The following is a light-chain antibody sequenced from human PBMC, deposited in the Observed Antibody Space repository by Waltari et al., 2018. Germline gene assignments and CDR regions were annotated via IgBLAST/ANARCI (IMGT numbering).Light chain of an antibody. CDR1: QSISSY. CDR3: QQSYSTPPRT. CDR2: AAS. Sequence: DIQMTQSPSSLSASVGDRVTITCRASQSISSYLNWYQQKPGKAPKLLIYAASSLQSGFPSRFSGSGSRTDFTLTISSLQPEAFATYYSQQSYSTPPRTFGQGTKVEIK. J-gene: IGKJ1*01. V-gene: IGKV1-39*01.